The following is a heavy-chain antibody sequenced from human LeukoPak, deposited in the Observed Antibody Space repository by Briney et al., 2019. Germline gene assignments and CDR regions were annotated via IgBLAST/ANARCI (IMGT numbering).Heavy chain of an antibody. CDR2: ISYDRTNK. V-gene: IGHV3-30*18. Sequence: GGSLRLSCAASGFTFSSNGMHWVRQAPGKGLEWVAVISYDRTNKYYADSVKGRFTISRDNSKNTLHLQMNSLRGEDTAVYYCAKEEKGHEYYFDDWGQGTLVTVSS. CDR1: GFTFSSNG. J-gene: IGHJ4*02. CDR3: AKEEKGHEYYFDD.